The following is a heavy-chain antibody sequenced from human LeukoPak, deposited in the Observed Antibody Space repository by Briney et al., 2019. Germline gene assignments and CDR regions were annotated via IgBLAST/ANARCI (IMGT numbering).Heavy chain of an antibody. V-gene: IGHV6-1*01. CDR3: AGVFLKSGFDI. CDR1: GDSVSSNTAI. J-gene: IGHJ3*02. Sequence: SQTLSLTCAISGDSVSSNTAIWNWIRLPPSGGLEWLGRTYYRSKWYNDYTASVGSRITINPDTSKNQFSLQLNSVTPEDTALYYCAGVFLKSGFDIWGQGTMVTVSS. D-gene: IGHD1-26*01. CDR2: TYYRSKWYN.